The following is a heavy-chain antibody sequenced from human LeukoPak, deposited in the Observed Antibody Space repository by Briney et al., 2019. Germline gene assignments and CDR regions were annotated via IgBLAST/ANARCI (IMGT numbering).Heavy chain of an antibody. Sequence: SETLSLTCAVYGGSFSGYYWSWIRQPPGKGLEWIGEINHSGSTNYNPSLKSRVTISVDTSKNQFSLKLSSVTAADTAVYYCARVRKGWLVYFDYWGQGTLVTVS. CDR3: ARVRKGWLVYFDY. V-gene: IGHV4-34*01. J-gene: IGHJ4*02. CDR2: INHSGST. CDR1: GGSFSGYY. D-gene: IGHD6-19*01.